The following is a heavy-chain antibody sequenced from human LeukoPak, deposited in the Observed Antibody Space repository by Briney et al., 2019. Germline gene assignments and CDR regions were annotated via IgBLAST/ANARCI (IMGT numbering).Heavy chain of an antibody. J-gene: IGHJ4*02. CDR1: GFTFSSYT. D-gene: IGHD6-13*01. Sequence: PGGSLRLSCSASGFTFSSYTMHWVRQAPGKGLKYVSAISSNGGSTNYADSVKGRFTISRDNSKNTLYLQMSSLRAEDTAVYYCVKPGYSSSWFDYWGQGALVTVSS. CDR2: ISSNGGST. CDR3: VKPGYSSSWFDY. V-gene: IGHV3-64D*06.